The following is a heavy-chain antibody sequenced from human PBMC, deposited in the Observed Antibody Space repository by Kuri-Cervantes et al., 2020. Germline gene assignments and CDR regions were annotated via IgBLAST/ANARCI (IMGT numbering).Heavy chain of an antibody. J-gene: IGHJ5*02. Sequence: GGSLRLSCAASGFTVSSNYMSWVRQAPGKGLEWVSVIYSGGSTYYADSVKGRFTISRDNSKNTLYLQMNSLRVEDTAVYYCARDLWFGEFRWFDPWGQGTLV. CDR2: IYSGGST. V-gene: IGHV3-66*02. CDR1: GFTVSSNY. CDR3: ARDLWFGEFRWFDP. D-gene: IGHD3-10*01.